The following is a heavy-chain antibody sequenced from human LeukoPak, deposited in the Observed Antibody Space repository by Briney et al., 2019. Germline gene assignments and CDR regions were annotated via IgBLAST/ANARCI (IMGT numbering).Heavy chain of an antibody. CDR3: AIAAYCGGDCYLEYFQN. D-gene: IGHD2-21*02. CDR2: ISAYNGNT. J-gene: IGHJ1*01. V-gene: IGHV1-18*01. Sequence: ASVKVSCKASGYTFNNFGISWVRQAPGQGLEWVGWISAYNGNTNYAQKLQDRVTMTADTSTSTAYMDLRSLRSDDTAVYYCAIAAYCGGDCYLEYFQNWGQGTLVTVSS. CDR1: GYTFNNFG.